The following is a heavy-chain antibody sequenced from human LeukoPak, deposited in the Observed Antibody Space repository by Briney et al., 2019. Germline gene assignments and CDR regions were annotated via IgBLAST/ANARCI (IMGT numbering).Heavy chain of an antibody. CDR2: IIPVLDIA. V-gene: IGHV1-69*04. CDR3: ARGGTSGWYGTLGY. J-gene: IGHJ4*02. Sequence: SVKVSCKASGGTFSSYAISWVRQAPGQGLEWMGRIIPVLDIANYAQKFQGRVTITADKSTSTAYMELSSLRSDDTAVYYCARGGTSGWYGTLGYWGQGTLDTVSS. D-gene: IGHD6-19*01. CDR1: GGTFSSYA.